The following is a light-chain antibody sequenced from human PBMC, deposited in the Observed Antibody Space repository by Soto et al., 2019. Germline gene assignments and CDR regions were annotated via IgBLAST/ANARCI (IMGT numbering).Light chain of an antibody. CDR1: QSISSY. V-gene: IGKV1-39*01. CDR2: AAS. Sequence: DIQMTQSPSSLSASVGDRVTITCRASQSISSYLNWYQQKPGKAPKLLIYAASSLQSGVPSRFSGSGSGTDFNLTISSLQPEDFATYYCQQSYSTPPWPFGQGTKVEIK. J-gene: IGKJ1*01. CDR3: QQSYSTPPWP.